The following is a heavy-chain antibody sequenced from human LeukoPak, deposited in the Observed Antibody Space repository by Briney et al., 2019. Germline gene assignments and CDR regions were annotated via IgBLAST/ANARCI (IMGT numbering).Heavy chain of an antibody. J-gene: IGHJ5*02. Sequence: PSQTLSLTCTVSGGSISSGSYYWGWIRQPPGKGLEWLGSIYHSGSTYYNPSLKSRVTISVDTSKNQFSLKLSSVTAADTAVYYCAREVEYRAWFDPWGQGTLVTVSS. V-gene: IGHV4-30-2*05. CDR3: AREVEYRAWFDP. CDR1: GGSISSGSYY. CDR2: IYHSGST. D-gene: IGHD6-6*01.